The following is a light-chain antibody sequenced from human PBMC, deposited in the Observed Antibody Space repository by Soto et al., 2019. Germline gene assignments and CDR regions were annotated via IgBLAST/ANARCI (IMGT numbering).Light chain of an antibody. CDR2: GAS. J-gene: IGKJ4*01. V-gene: IGKV3-15*01. CDR1: QSVRSN. Sequence: EMVMTQSPATLSGWQVGRARRCFMVSQSVRSNLAWYQQKPGQAPRLLIYGASTRATGIPARFSGSGSGTEFTLTISSLQSEDFAVYYCQQYNNWPPVTFGGGTKVDI. CDR3: QQYNNWPPVT.